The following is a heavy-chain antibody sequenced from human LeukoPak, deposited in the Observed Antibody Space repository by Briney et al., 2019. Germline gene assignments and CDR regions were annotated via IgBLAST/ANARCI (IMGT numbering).Heavy chain of an antibody. Sequence: SQTLSLTYAISGDSVSSNSAAWNWIRQSPSRGLEWLGRTYYRSKWYNDYAVSVKSRITINPDTSKNQFSLQLNSVTPEDTAVYYCARDPSRGIAVAGENWFDPWGQGTLVTVSS. CDR3: ARDPSRGIAVAGENWFDP. CDR1: GDSVSSNSAA. J-gene: IGHJ5*02. D-gene: IGHD6-19*01. CDR2: TYYRSKWYN. V-gene: IGHV6-1*01.